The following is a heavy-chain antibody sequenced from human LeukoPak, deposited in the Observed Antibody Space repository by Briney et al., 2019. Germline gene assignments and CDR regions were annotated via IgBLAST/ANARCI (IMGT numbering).Heavy chain of an antibody. Sequence: PVGSLRLSCAASEFTFSSYEMNWVRQAPGKGLEWVSYISASGITIYYADSVKGRFTISRDNAKNSLYLQMNSLRAEDTAVYYCATGDDYRTFDYWGQGTLVTVSS. CDR3: ATGDDYRTFDY. D-gene: IGHD5-24*01. CDR1: EFTFSSYE. J-gene: IGHJ4*02. V-gene: IGHV3-48*03. CDR2: ISASGITI.